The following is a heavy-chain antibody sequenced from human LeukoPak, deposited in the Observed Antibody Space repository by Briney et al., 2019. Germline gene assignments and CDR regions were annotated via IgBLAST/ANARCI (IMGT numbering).Heavy chain of an antibody. D-gene: IGHD2-15*01. V-gene: IGHV4-39*01. CDR1: GGSISSRSSY. CDR2: IYYSGST. Sequence: SETLSLTCTVSGGSISSRSSYWGWIRQPPGKGLEWIGSIYYSGSTYYNPSLQSRVTISVDTSKNQFSLKLTSVTAADTAVYYCASFYCSGGSCYQYFSYYYMDVWGKGTTVTISS. CDR3: ASFYCSGGSCYQYFSYYYMDV. J-gene: IGHJ6*03.